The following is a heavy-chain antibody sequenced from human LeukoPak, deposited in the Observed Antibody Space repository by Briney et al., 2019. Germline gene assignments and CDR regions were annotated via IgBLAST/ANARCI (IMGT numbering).Heavy chain of an antibody. CDR3: ASPAAAISAANAFDI. V-gene: IGHV1-18*01. D-gene: IGHD2-2*02. Sequence: ASVKVSCKASGYTFTSYGISWVRQAPGQGLEWMGWISAYNGNTNYAQKLQGRVTMTTDTSTSTAYMELRSLRSEDTAVYYCASPAAAISAANAFDIWGQGTMVTVSS. CDR1: GYTFTSYG. CDR2: ISAYNGNT. J-gene: IGHJ3*02.